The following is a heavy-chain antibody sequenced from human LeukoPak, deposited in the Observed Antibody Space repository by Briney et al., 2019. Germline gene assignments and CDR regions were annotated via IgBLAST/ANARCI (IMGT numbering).Heavy chain of an antibody. J-gene: IGHJ5*02. CDR2: INPSGGST. Sequence: ASVKVSCKASGYTFSKYFMHWVRQAPGQGLEWMGIINPSGGSTGYAQKFQGRVTMTRATSKSTVYMELSSLRSEDTAVYYCARRIGYGDYISNWLDPWGQGTLVTVSS. CDR1: GYTFSKYF. D-gene: IGHD4-17*01. CDR3: ARRIGYGDYISNWLDP. V-gene: IGHV1-46*01.